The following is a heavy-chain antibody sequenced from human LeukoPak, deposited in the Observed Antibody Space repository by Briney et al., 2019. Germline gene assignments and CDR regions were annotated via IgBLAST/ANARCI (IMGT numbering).Heavy chain of an antibody. V-gene: IGHV1-46*01. Sequence: ASVKVSCKASGYTFTSYYMHWVRQAPGQGLEWMGIINPSGGSTSYAQKFQGRVTMTRDMSTSTVYMELSSLRSEDTAVYYCARAESYYCDSSGYYIFDYWGQGTLVTVSS. D-gene: IGHD3-22*01. J-gene: IGHJ4*02. CDR3: ARAESYYCDSSGYYIFDY. CDR1: GYTFTSYY. CDR2: INPSGGST.